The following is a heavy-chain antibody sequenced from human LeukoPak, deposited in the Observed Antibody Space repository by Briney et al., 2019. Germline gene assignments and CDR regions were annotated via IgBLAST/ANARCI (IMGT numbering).Heavy chain of an antibody. D-gene: IGHD1-26*01. CDR2: IWYDGSNK. V-gene: IGHV3-33*01. CDR3: ARDRWELRQYFDY. Sequence: GGSLRLSCAASGFTFSSYGMHWVRQAPGKGLEWVAVIWYDGSNKYYADSVKGRFTISRDNSKNTLYLQMNSLRAEDTAVYYCARDRWELRQYFDYWGQGTLVTVSS. J-gene: IGHJ4*02. CDR1: GFTFSSYG.